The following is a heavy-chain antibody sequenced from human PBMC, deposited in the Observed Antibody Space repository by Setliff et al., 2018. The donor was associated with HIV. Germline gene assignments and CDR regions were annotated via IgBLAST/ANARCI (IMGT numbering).Heavy chain of an antibody. D-gene: IGHD1-26*01. CDR2: IYHSGNT. CDR1: GDSISSDFY. Sequence: SETLSLTCTVSGDSISSDFYWGWIRQPPGKGLEWIGSIYHSGNTYYMPSLQSRVTISVDMSKNQFSLNLNSVTAADTAVYYCARGGTSSNWFDPWGQGTLVTVSS. CDR3: ARGGTSSNWFDP. J-gene: IGHJ5*02. V-gene: IGHV4-38-2*02.